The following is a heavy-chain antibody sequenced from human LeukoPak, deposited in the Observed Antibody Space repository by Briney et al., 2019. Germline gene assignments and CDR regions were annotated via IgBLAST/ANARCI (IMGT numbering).Heavy chain of an antibody. CDR3: AREEYSYGSENFDY. CDR2: ISSSGSTI. Sequence: GGSLRLSCAASGFTFSSYEMNWVRQAPGKGLEWVSYISSSGSTIYYADSVKGRFTISRDNAKNSLYLQMNSLRAEDTAVYYCAREEYSYGSENFDYWGQETLVTVSS. D-gene: IGHD5-18*01. V-gene: IGHV3-48*03. J-gene: IGHJ4*02. CDR1: GFTFSSYE.